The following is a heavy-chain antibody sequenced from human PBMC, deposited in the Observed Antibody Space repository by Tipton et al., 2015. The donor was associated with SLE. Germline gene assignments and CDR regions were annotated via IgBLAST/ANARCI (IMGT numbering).Heavy chain of an antibody. D-gene: IGHD3-22*01. Sequence: TLSLTCTVSGGSISSYYWSWIRQPPGKGLEWIGYIYYSGSTNYNPSLKSRVTISVDTSKNQFSLKLSSVTAADTAVYYCARDRYYYDSSGFCDAFDIWGQGTMVTVSS. CDR1: GGSISSYY. CDR2: IYYSGST. V-gene: IGHV4-59*01. CDR3: ARDRYYYDSSGFCDAFDI. J-gene: IGHJ3*02.